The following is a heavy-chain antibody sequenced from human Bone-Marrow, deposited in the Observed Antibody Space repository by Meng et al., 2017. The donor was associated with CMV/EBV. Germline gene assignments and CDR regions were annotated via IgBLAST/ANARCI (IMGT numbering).Heavy chain of an antibody. V-gene: IGHV4-39*07. D-gene: IGHD1-26*01. J-gene: IGHJ4*02. Sequence: SETLSLTCTVSGGSLSGGDYYWSWIRQPPGKGLEWIGSIYYSGSTYYNPSLKSRVTISVDTSKNQFSLKLSSVTAADTAVYYCAREIVGATTRYYFDYWGQGTLVTVSS. CDR1: GGSLSGGDYY. CDR2: IYYSGST. CDR3: AREIVGATTRYYFDY.